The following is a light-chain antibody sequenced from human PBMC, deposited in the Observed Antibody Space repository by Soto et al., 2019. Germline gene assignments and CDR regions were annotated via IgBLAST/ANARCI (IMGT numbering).Light chain of an antibody. CDR3: QQYGSSPPSST. CDR2: GAS. J-gene: IGKJ5*01. CDR1: QRVSSGY. V-gene: IGKV3-20*01. Sequence: EIVLTQSPGTLSLSPGERATLSCRASQRVSSGYLAWYQQKPGQAPRLLIYGASNRATDIPDRFSGRGSGTDCTLTISRLEPEDFAVYYCQQYGSSPPSSTFGQGTRLEIK.